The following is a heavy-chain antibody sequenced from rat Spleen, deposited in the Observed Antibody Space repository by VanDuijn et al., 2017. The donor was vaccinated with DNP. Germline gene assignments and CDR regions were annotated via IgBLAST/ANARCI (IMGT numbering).Heavy chain of an antibody. J-gene: IGHJ2*01. CDR3: AIQLGVFDY. CDR1: GYSITSNFR. Sequence: EVQLQESGPGLVKPSQSLSLTCSVTGYSITSNFRWSWIRKFPGNTLEWMGYINGAGDINYNPSLRSRISITRDTSKNQFFLQVNSVTTEDSATYYCAIQLGVFDYWGQGVLVTVSS. D-gene: IGHD5-1*01. V-gene: IGHV3-3*01. CDR2: INGAGDI.